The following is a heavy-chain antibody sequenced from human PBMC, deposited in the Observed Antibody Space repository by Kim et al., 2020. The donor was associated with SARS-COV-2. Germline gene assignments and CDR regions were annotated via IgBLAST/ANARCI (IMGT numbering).Heavy chain of an antibody. CDR3: ARGCGGDCYLAQSSYYYYYGMDV. V-gene: IGHV1-69*04. D-gene: IGHD2-21*02. CDR2: IIPILGIA. CDR1: GGTFSSYA. Sequence: SVKVSCKASGGTFSSYAISWVRQAPGQGLEWMGRIIPILGIANYAQKFQCRVTITADKSTSTAYMELSSLRSEDTAVYYCARGCGGDCYLAQSSYYYYYGMDVWGQGTTVTVSS. J-gene: IGHJ6*02.